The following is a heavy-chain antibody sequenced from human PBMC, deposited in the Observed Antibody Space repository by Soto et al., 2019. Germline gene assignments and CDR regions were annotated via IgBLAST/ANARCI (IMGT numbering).Heavy chain of an antibody. Sequence: ASVKVSCKASGYTFTGSYMHWVRQAPGQGLEWMGWINPNSGGTNYAQKFQGWVTMTRDTSISTAYMELSRLRSDDTAVYYCARANGIVGATRFDPWGQGTLVTVSS. CDR1: GYTFTGSY. CDR2: INPNSGGT. CDR3: ARANGIVGATRFDP. V-gene: IGHV1-2*04. J-gene: IGHJ5*02. D-gene: IGHD1-26*01.